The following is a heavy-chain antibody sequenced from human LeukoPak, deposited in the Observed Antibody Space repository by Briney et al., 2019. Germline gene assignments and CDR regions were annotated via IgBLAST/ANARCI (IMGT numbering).Heavy chain of an antibody. Sequence: GGSLRLSCEASGFTFGAYAMTWVRQAPGKGLEWVSSIGSDNKPHYSESVKGRFAISRDNSKNTLFLQLHNLRVEDTALYYCARDLHYYVAMDVRGQGTTVTVSS. J-gene: IGHJ6*02. CDR1: GFTFGAYA. CDR2: IGSDNKP. CDR3: ARDLHYYVAMDV. V-gene: IGHV3-23*01. D-gene: IGHD3-10*02.